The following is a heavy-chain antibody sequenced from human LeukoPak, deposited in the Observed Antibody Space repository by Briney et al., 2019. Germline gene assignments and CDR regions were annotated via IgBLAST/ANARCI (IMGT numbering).Heavy chain of an antibody. Sequence: AGGSLRLSCAASGFTFNSYWMSWVRQAPGKGLEWVANIKQDGSEKYYVDSMKGRFTISRDNAKNSLYLQMNSLRAEDTAVYYCARSRASEYYYDSSGYYYWGQGTLVTVSS. D-gene: IGHD3-22*01. CDR2: IKQDGSEK. CDR1: GFTFNSYW. V-gene: IGHV3-7*01. CDR3: ARSRASEYYYDSSGYYY. J-gene: IGHJ4*02.